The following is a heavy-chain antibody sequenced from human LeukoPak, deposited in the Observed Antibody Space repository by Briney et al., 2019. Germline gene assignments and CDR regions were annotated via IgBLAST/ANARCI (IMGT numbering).Heavy chain of an antibody. J-gene: IGHJ5*02. Sequence: GAAVKVSCKASGYTFTSYFMHWVRQAPGQGLEWMGITHPSGGSASYAQNFQGRVTMTRDTSTSTVYMELSNLRSEDTAVYYCARDASCSGGNCYAWFDPWGQGTLVTVSS. CDR3: ARDASCSGGNCYAWFDP. CDR1: GYTFTSYF. D-gene: IGHD2-15*01. V-gene: IGHV1-46*01. CDR2: THPSGGSA.